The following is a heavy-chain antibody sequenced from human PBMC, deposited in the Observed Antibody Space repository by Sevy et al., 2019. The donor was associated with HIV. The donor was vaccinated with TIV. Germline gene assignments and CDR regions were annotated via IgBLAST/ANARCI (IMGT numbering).Heavy chain of an antibody. Sequence: GGSLRLSCAASGFTFSNAWMSWVRQAPGKGLEWVARIRSNTDGGTTEYTPPVKGRFTISIDDSKDTLDLQMNSLRIEDTAVYYCTTVGVWGQGTMVTVSS. CDR3: TTVGV. D-gene: IGHD3-10*01. J-gene: IGHJ4*02. CDR1: GFTFSNAW. CDR2: IRSNTDGGTT. V-gene: IGHV3-15*01.